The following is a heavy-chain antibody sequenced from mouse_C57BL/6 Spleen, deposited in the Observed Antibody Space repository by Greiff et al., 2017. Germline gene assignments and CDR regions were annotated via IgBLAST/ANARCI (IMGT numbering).Heavy chain of an antibody. CDR3: ARDRGSDYYAMDY. J-gene: IGHJ4*01. CDR2: ISYDGSN. Sequence: VQLKESGPGLVKPSQSLSLTCSVTGYSITSGYYWNWIRQFPGNKLEWMGYISYDGSNNYNPSLKNRISITRDTSKNQFFLKLNSVTTEDTATYYCARDRGSDYYAMDYWGQGTSVTVSS. CDR1: GYSITSGYY. D-gene: IGHD3-3*01. V-gene: IGHV3-6*01.